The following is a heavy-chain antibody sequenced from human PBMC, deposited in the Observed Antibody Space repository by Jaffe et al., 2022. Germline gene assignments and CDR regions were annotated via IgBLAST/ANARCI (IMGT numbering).Heavy chain of an antibody. CDR2: IYHSGST. J-gene: IGHJ4*02. Sequence: QVQLQESGPGLVKPSETLSLTCAVSGYSISSGYYWGWIRQPPGKGLEWIGSIYHSGSTYYNPSLKSRVTISVDTSKNQFSLKLSSVTAADTAVYYCARGGAFTMVREQWGYWGQGTLVTVSS. D-gene: IGHD3-10*01. CDR1: GYSISSGYY. CDR3: ARGGAFTMVREQWGY. V-gene: IGHV4-38-2*01.